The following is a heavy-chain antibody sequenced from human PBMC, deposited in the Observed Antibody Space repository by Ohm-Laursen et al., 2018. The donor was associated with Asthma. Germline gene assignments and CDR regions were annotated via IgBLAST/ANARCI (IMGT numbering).Heavy chain of an antibody. CDR2: ISYDGSNK. CDR3: ARPAQYYDFGSGYGSYAKSRDLYYYYYGMGV. CDR1: GFTFSRFG. D-gene: IGHD3-3*01. V-gene: IGHV3-30*03. Sequence: SLSLSCAASGFTFSRFGMHWVRQAPGKGLEWVAVISYDGSNKSYADSVKGRFTISRDNSKNTLYLQMNSLRAEDTAVYYCARPAQYYDFGSGYGSYAKSRDLYYYYYGMGVWGQGTTVTVSS. J-gene: IGHJ6*02.